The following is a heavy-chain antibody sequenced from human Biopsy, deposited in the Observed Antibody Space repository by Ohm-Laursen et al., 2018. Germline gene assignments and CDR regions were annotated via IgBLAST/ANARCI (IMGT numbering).Heavy chain of an antibody. J-gene: IGHJ5*02. D-gene: IGHD3-22*01. CDR2: IFYRGST. CDR1: GGSISNNNYY. V-gene: IGHV4-39*01. CDR3: ARDYDTSGYYYVS. Sequence: TLSLTCTVSGGSISNNNYYWGWIRQPPGKGLEWIGSIFYRGSTHYKPSLKSRVNISVDTSKNQFSLKLNSGTAADTAVYYCARDYDTSGYYYVSWGQGTLVTVSS.